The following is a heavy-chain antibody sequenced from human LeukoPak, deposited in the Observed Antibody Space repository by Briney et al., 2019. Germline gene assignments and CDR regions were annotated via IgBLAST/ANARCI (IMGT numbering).Heavy chain of an antibody. CDR1: GLTFSRYS. Sequence: GGSLTLTCVPSGLTFSRYSMNCVRQARGKRVEWISYFSRSSSTIYYADSVKGRFTNSRDNAKNSLYLQTNSLRAEDTAVYYCASGKGHDFWSGYLAWFDPGGQGTLVTVSS. D-gene: IGHD3-3*01. V-gene: IGHV3-48*04. CDR2: FSRSSSTI. J-gene: IGHJ5*02. CDR3: ASGKGHDFWSGYLAWFDP.